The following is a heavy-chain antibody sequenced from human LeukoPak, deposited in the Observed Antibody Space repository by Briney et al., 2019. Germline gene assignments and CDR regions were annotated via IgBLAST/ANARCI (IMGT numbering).Heavy chain of an antibody. CDR1: GYSFTSYW. J-gene: IGHJ3*02. CDR3: ARGYCGGGSCLDAFDI. D-gene: IGHD2-15*01. Sequence: GESLKISCKGSGYSFTSYWIGWVRQMPGKGLEWMGIIYPGDSDTRYSPSFQGQVTISADKSISTAYLQWSSLKASDTAMYYCARGYCGGGSCLDAFDIWGQGTMVTVSS. V-gene: IGHV5-51*01. CDR2: IYPGDSDT.